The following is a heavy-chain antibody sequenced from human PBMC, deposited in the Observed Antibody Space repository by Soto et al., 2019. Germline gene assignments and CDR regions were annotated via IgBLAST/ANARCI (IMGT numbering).Heavy chain of an antibody. J-gene: IGHJ3*01. CDR3: ARQHSSGPFDV. CDR1: GGSSSRGGSY. V-gene: IGHV4-31*03. CDR2: IYHSGSF. D-gene: IGHD6-19*01. Sequence: SETLSLTCTVSGGSSSRGGSYWNWIRQRPGKGLEWIGYIYHSGSFYYTPSLKGRAIISADTSKNQFALKLSSVTAADTAVYYCARQHSSGPFDVWGQGTMVTVSS.